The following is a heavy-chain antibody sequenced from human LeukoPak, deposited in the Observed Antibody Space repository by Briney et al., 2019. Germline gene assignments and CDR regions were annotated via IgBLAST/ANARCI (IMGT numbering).Heavy chain of an antibody. Sequence: SETLSLTCTVSGDFMSNFHWTWIRQPPGKELEWIGSISYSGTTDYNPSLKGRVTMSVDTSKKQYFLKLNSVTAADTAVFYCARSALVRGVSTWGQGTLVTVSS. CDR3: ARSALVRGVST. D-gene: IGHD3-10*01. CDR2: ISYSGTT. J-gene: IGHJ5*02. CDR1: GDFMSNFH. V-gene: IGHV4-59*01.